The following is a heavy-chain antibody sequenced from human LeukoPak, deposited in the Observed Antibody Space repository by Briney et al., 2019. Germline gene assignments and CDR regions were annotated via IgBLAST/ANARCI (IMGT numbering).Heavy chain of an antibody. J-gene: IGHJ5*02. V-gene: IGHV4-31*03. CDR2: IYYDGSA. D-gene: IGHD3-22*01. Sequence: SQTLSLTCIVSGDSISRGGYYWSWIRHHPGKGLEWIGYIYYDGSADYNPSLESRVTISVDTSKNQFSLRLASVTAADTAVYYCARGEPHYYYDSSGYYYPWGQGTLVTVSS. CDR1: GDSISRGGYY. CDR3: ARGEPHYYYDSSGYYYP.